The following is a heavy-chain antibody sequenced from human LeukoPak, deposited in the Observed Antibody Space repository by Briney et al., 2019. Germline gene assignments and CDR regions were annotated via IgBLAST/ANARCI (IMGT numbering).Heavy chain of an antibody. Sequence: SETLSLTCTVSGGSISSGGYYWSWIRQHPGKGLEWIGYIYYSGSTYYNPSLKSRVTISVDTSKNQFSLKLSSVTAADTAVYYCASDSSSWLRGPAGFDIWGQGTMVTVSS. CDR2: IYYSGST. CDR1: GGSISSGGYY. V-gene: IGHV4-31*03. CDR3: ASDSSSWLRGPAGFDI. D-gene: IGHD6-13*01. J-gene: IGHJ3*02.